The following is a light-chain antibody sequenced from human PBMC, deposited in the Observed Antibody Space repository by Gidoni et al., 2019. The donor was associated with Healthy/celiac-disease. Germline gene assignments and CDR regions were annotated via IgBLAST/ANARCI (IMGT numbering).Light chain of an antibody. J-gene: IGKJ1*01. V-gene: IGKV3-15*01. CDR3: QQYNNWLGT. CDR2: GAS. Sequence: EIVMTQSPATLSVSPGERATLSSRASQSVSSNLAWYQQKPGQAPRLLIYGASTRATGIPARFSGSGSGTEFTLTISSLQSEDFAVYYCQQYNNWLGTFGQGTKVEIK. CDR1: QSVSSN.